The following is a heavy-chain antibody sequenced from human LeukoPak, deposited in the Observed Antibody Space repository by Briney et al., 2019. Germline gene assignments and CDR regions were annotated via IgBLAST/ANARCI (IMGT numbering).Heavy chain of an antibody. CDR2: TRNKANSYTT. D-gene: IGHD6-13*01. CDR1: GFTFSDHY. Sequence: GGSLRLSCAASGFTFSDHYMDWGRQAPGKGLEWVGRTRNKANSYTTEYAASVKGRFTISRDDSKNSLYLQMNSLKTEDTAVYYCARVAAAGSYYFDYWGQGTLVTVSS. J-gene: IGHJ4*02. V-gene: IGHV3-72*01. CDR3: ARVAAAGSYYFDY.